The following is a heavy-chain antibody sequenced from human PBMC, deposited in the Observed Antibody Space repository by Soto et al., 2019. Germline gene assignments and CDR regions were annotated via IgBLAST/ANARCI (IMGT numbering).Heavy chain of an antibody. J-gene: IGHJ6*02. CDR3: APTSGEVRGYYYGLDV. D-gene: IGHD3-10*01. CDR1: GFTFSNSA. V-gene: IGHV1-58*02. Sequence: GASVKVSCKTSGFTFSNSAMQWVRQARGQRLEWIGWIVVGSGSTIYAQKFRERVTITRDMSTNTAYMELSSLRFEDTAVYYCAPTSGEVRGYYYGLDVWGQGTTVTVSS. CDR2: IVVGSGST.